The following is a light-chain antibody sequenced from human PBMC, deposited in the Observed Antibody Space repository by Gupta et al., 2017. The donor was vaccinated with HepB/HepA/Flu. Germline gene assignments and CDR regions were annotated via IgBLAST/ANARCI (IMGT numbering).Light chain of an antibody. J-gene: IGKJ5*01. V-gene: IGKV3-20*01. CDR1: QSVSSNY. CDR3: LQDDSSLIT. CDR2: GAS. Sequence: EIVLTQSPHTLSLSPGERATLSCRASQSVSSNYLAWYQQKPGQTPRLLIYGASSRATGIPDRFSGSGSGTDFTLTVSRLEPEDFAVYYCLQDDSSLITFGQGTRLEIK.